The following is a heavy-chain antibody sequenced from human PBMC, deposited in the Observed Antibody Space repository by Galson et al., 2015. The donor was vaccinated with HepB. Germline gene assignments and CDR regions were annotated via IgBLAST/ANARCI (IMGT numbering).Heavy chain of an antibody. CDR3: ASRGARRGY. CDR2: ISGSGGST. Sequence: SLRLSCAASGFTLSSYWMHWVRQAPGKGLEWVSAISGSGGSTYYADSVKGRFTISRDNSENTLYLQMNSLRAEDTAVYYCASRGARRGYWGQGTLVTVSS. CDR1: GFTLSSYW. J-gene: IGHJ4*02. V-gene: IGHV3-23*01. D-gene: IGHD6-6*01.